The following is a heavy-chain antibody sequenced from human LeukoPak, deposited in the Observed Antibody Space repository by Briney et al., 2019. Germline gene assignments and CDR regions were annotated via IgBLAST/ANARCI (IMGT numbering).Heavy chain of an antibody. CDR3: AGDYYDILTGYYLVY. CDR2: ISSSSSTI. D-gene: IGHD3-9*01. Sequence: GGSLRLSCAASGFTFSSYSMNWVRQAPGKGLEWVSYISSSSSTIYYADFVKGRFTISRDNAKNSLYLQMNSLRAEDTAVYYCAGDYYDILTGYYLVYWGQGTLVTVSS. J-gene: IGHJ4*02. CDR1: GFTFSSYS. V-gene: IGHV3-48*01.